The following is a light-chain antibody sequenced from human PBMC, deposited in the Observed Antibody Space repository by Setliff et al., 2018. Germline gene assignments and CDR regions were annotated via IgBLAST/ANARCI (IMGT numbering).Light chain of an antibody. J-gene: IGLJ1*01. CDR2: EVS. Sequence: QSALTQPASVSGSPGQSITISSTGTSSDVGDYKYVSWYQQLPGKAPKLIIFEVSNRPSGIPNRFSGSKSGNTASLSISGLQAEDEADYYCSSYTSLSTRVFGTGTKVTVL. V-gene: IGLV2-14*01. CDR3: SSYTSLSTRV. CDR1: SSDVGDYKY.